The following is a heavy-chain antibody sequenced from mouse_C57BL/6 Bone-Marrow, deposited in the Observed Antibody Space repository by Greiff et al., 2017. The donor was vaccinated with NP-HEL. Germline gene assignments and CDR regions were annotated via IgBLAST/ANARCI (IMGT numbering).Heavy chain of an antibody. Sequence: EVKLVESGGGLVQPGGSMKLSCAASGFTFSDAWMDWVRQSPEKGLEWVAEIRNKANNLATYYAESVKGRFTISRDDSKSSVYLQMNSLRAEDTGIYYCTRRGGLLDYWGQGTSVTVSS. CDR1: GFTFSDAW. CDR3: TRRGGLLDY. CDR2: IRNKANNLAT. V-gene: IGHV6-6*01. J-gene: IGHJ4*01. D-gene: IGHD1-1*02.